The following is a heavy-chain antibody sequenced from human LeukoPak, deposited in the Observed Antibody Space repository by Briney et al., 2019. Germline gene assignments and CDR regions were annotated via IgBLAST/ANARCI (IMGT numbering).Heavy chain of an antibody. CDR3: ARASPLGLNWFDP. CDR1: GGSFSGYY. J-gene: IGHJ5*02. V-gene: IGHV4-34*01. CDR2: INHSGST. D-gene: IGHD3/OR15-3a*01. Sequence: SETLSLTCAVYGGSFSGYYWSWIRQPPGKGLEWIGEINHSGSTNYNPSLKSRVTISVDTSKNHFSLTLSSVTAADTAVYYCARASPLGLNWFDPWGQGTLVTVSS.